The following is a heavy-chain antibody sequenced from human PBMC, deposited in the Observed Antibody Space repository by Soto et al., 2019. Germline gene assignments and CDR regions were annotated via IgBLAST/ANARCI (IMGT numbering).Heavy chain of an antibody. J-gene: IGHJ3*01. D-gene: IGHD1-1*01. CDR3: ARASRGGSQPDVFDV. CDR1: GFPFSDYY. CDR2: IRDKGNSYTT. Sequence: EVQLVESGGGLVQSGGSLRLSCAASGFPFSDYYIDWVRQAPGKGLEWVGRIRDKGNSYTTEYAASVKGRFTISRDDSKNSLDLQMNSLKIEDTAVYHCARASRGGSQPDVFDVWGQGTMVTVSS. V-gene: IGHV3-72*01.